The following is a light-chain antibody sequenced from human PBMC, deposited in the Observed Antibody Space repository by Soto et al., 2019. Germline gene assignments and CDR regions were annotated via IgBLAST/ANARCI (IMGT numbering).Light chain of an antibody. J-gene: IGKJ1*01. V-gene: IGKV1-39*01. Sequence: DIQMTQSPSSLSASVGDRVTITCRASQSLKTYLNWYHQKPGKAPKLLIYAASSLQSGVPSRFSGSGSGTDFTLTSSSLQPEDSATYYCQQSHSSPGTFGQGTKVEIK. CDR1: QSLKTY. CDR3: QQSHSSPGT. CDR2: AAS.